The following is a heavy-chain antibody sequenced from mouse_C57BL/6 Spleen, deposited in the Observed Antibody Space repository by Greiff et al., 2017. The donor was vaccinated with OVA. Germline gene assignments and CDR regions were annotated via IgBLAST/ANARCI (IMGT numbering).Heavy chain of an antibody. D-gene: IGHD2-3*01. CDR3: ARWLLPWVDY. CDR1: GYSITSGYY. CDR2: ISYDGSN. V-gene: IGHV3-6*01. J-gene: IGHJ4*01. Sequence: EVQLQQSGPGLVKPSQSLSLTCSVTGYSITSGYYWNWIRQFPGNKLEWMGYISYDGSNNYNPSLKNRISITRDTSKNQFFLKLNSVTTEDTATYYCARWLLPWVDYWGQGTSVTVSS.